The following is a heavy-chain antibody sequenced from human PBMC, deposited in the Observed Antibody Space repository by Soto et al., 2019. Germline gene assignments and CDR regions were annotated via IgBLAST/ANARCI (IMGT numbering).Heavy chain of an antibody. CDR3: ARGWPLHSGGDAFDI. J-gene: IGHJ3*02. CDR2: IYYSGST. CDR1: GGSISSGDYY. D-gene: IGHD6-19*01. Sequence: QVQLQESGPGLVKPSQTLSLTCTVSGGSISSGDYYWSWIRQPPGKGLEWIGYIYYSGSTNYNPSLKSRVTISVDTSKNQFSLKLSSVTAVDTAVYYCARGWPLHSGGDAFDIWGQGTMVTVSS. V-gene: IGHV4-30-4*01.